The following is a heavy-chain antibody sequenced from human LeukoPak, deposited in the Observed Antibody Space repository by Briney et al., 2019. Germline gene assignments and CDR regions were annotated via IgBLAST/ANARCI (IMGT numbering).Heavy chain of an antibody. J-gene: IGHJ6*04. Sequence: GGSLRLSCAASGFTFSSYEMNWVRKAPGKGLEWVSYISSSDSTIYYADSVKGRFTISRDNATNSLYLQMNSLRAEDTAVYYCAELGITMIGGVWGKGTTVTISS. CDR2: ISSSDSTI. CDR1: GFTFSSYE. CDR3: AELGITMIGGV. D-gene: IGHD3-10*02. V-gene: IGHV3-48*03.